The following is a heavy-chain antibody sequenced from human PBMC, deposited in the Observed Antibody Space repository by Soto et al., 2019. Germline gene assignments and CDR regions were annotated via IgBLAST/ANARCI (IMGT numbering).Heavy chain of an antibody. CDR3: AKSSPSSGFRNPDY. Sequence: QVQLVESGGGVVQPGRPLRLSCAASGFTFSSYGMHWVRQAPGKGLEWVAVISYDGSNKYYADSVKGRFTISRDNSKNTLYLQMNSLRAEDTAVYYCAKSSPSSGFRNPDYWGQGTLVTVSS. CDR2: ISYDGSNK. CDR1: GFTFSSYG. V-gene: IGHV3-30*18. J-gene: IGHJ4*02. D-gene: IGHD3-22*01.